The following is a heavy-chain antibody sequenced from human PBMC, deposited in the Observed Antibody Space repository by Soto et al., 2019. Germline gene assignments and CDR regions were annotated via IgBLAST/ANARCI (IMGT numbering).Heavy chain of an antibody. CDR3: ARGLYYYDSSGYYSP. D-gene: IGHD3-22*01. CDR2: ISSSSSYI. Sequence: GGSLRLSCAASGFTFSSYSMNWVRQAPGKGLEWVSSISSSSSYIYYADSVKGRFTISRDSAKNSLYLQMNSLRAEDTAVYYCARGLYYYDSSGYYSPWGQGTLVTVSS. V-gene: IGHV3-21*01. CDR1: GFTFSSYS. J-gene: IGHJ5*02.